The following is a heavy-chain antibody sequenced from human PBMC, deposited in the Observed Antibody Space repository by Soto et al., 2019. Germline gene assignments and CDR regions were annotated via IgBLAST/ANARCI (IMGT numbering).Heavy chain of an antibody. CDR2: IWYDGSNK. D-gene: IGHD6-13*01. V-gene: IGHV3-33*01. Sequence: VQLVESGGGLVQPGRSLRLSCAASGFTFSSYGMHWVRQAPGKGLEWVAVIWYDGSNKYYADSVKGRFTISRDNSKNTLYLQMNSLRAEDTAVYYCARVSGSSSPYYYYGMDVWGQGTTVTVSS. CDR3: ARVSGSSSPYYYYGMDV. J-gene: IGHJ6*02. CDR1: GFTFSSYG.